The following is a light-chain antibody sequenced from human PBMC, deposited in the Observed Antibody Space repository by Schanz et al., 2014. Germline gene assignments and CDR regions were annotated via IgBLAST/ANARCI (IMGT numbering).Light chain of an antibody. J-gene: IGKJ1*01. V-gene: IGKV3-15*01. Sequence: EIVMTQSPATLSVSPGERATLSCRASQSVSDNLAWYQQKPGQAPRLLIYGASTRATGVPARFSGSGSGTEFTLTISSLQSEDFAVYYCQQYFNWPRTFGQGTRVDMK. CDR3: QQYFNWPRT. CDR2: GAS. CDR1: QSVSDN.